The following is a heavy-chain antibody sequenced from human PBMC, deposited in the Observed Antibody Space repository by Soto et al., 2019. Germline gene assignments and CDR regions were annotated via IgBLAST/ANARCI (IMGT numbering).Heavy chain of an antibody. Sequence: SATLSLTCAVYGGSFSGYYWSWIRQPPGKGQEWIGEINHSGSTNYNPSLKSRVTISVDTSKNQFSLKLSSVTAADTAVYYCARTSRYYDFWSGYSNRKGINWFDPWGQGTLVTVSS. J-gene: IGHJ5*02. CDR3: ARTSRYYDFWSGYSNRKGINWFDP. CDR2: INHSGST. CDR1: GGSFSGYY. V-gene: IGHV4-34*01. D-gene: IGHD3-3*01.